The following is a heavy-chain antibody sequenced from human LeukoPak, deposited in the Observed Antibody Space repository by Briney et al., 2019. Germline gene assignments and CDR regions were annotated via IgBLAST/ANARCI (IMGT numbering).Heavy chain of an antibody. J-gene: IGHJ3*02. CDR2: IYYSGNT. CDR1: VGSISTSSYY. V-gene: IGHV4-39*01. D-gene: IGHD3-16*01. CDR3: ARRGENWGIAFDI. Sequence: SETLSLTCTVSVGSISTSSYYWGWIRQPPGKGLEWIASIYYSGNTYYTPSLKSRVAISIDTSKNQFSLKLSSVTAADTAVYYCARRGENWGIAFDIWGERTMVTVSS.